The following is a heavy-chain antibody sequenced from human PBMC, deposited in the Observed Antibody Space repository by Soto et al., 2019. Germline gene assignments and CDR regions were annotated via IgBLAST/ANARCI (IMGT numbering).Heavy chain of an antibody. J-gene: IGHJ6*02. CDR2: IDPSDSYT. CDR1: GYSFTSYW. Sequence: GESLKISCKGSGYSFTSYWISWVRQMPGKGLEWMGRIDPSDSYTNYSPSFQGHVTISADKSISTAYLQWSGLKASDTAMYYCATRREDGASDLYYCYGMDVWGQGTTVTV. D-gene: IGHD3-10*01. V-gene: IGHV5-10-1*01. CDR3: ATRREDGASDLYYCYGMDV.